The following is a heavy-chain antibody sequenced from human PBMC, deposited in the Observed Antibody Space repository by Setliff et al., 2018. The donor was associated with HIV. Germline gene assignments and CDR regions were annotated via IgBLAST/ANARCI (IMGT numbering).Heavy chain of an antibody. J-gene: IGHJ4*02. CDR1: GFTFSDYY. V-gene: IGHV3-11*04. Sequence: PGGSLRLSCTASGFTFSDYYMSWIRQSPGKGLEWISYISSSGTTIYYADSVKGRFTISRDNAKNSLYLEMNSLRAEETAVYYCARDLRSSHGSPNYFDYWGRGALVNVSS. CDR2: ISSSGTTI. CDR3: ARDLRSSHGSPNYFDY. D-gene: IGHD2-15*01.